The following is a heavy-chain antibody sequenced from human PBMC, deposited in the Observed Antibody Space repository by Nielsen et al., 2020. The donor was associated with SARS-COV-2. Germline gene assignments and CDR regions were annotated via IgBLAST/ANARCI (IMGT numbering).Heavy chain of an antibody. CDR3: AGGADFWSGTQKYYMDV. J-gene: IGHJ6*03. Sequence: GESLKISCSAFGFTFSSTWMDWVRQAPGQGLVWVSRINPSGSGTTYADSVKGRFAVSRDNAENTVVLQIHSLRVEDTAVYYCAGGADFWSGTQKYYMDVWGKGTTVTVSS. V-gene: IGHV3-74*01. CDR1: GFTFSSTW. CDR2: INPSGSGT. D-gene: IGHD3-3*01.